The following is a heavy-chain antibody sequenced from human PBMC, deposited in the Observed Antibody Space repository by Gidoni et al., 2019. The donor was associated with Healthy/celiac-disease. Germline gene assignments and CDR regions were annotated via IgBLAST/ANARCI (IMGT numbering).Heavy chain of an antibody. J-gene: IGHJ4*02. D-gene: IGHD3-22*01. V-gene: IGHV3-48*02. CDR3: ARDLVTMIVSYFDY. CDR2: ISSSSSTI. CDR1: GFTFSSYS. Sequence: EVQLLESGGGLVQPGGSLRLSCAASGFTFSSYSMNWVRQAPGKGLEWVSYISSSSSTIYYADSVKGRFTISRDNAKNSLYLQMNSLRDEDTAVYYYARDLVTMIVSYFDYWGQGTLVTVSS.